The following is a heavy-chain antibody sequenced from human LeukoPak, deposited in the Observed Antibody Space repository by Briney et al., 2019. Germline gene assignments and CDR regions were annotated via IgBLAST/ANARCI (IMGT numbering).Heavy chain of an antibody. D-gene: IGHD2/OR15-2a*01. CDR3: ARVFYMSYYYYYMDV. CDR2: INHSGST. CDR1: GGSFSGYY. Sequence: SETLSLTCAVYGGSFSGYYWSWIRQPPGKGLEWLGEINHSGSTNYNPSLKSRVTISVDTSKNQFSLKLSSVTAADTAVYYCARVFYMSYYYYYMDVWGKGTTVTVSS. V-gene: IGHV4-34*01. J-gene: IGHJ6*03.